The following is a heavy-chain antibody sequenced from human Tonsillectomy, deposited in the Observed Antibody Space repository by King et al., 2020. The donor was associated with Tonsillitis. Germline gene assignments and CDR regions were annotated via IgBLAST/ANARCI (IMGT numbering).Heavy chain of an antibody. Sequence: VQLQESGPGLVKPSETLSLTCSVSGSSISSGNYWGWIRQPPGKGLEWIGSIFHSGSACSNPSLKSRVTILLDTAKNHFSLKLTSLTAADTAVYFCARELTGDRVFYYWGQGTLVTVSS. D-gene: IGHD7-27*01. V-gene: IGHV4-38-2*02. CDR3: ARELTGDRVFYY. CDR1: GSSISSGNY. CDR2: IFHSGSA. J-gene: IGHJ4*02.